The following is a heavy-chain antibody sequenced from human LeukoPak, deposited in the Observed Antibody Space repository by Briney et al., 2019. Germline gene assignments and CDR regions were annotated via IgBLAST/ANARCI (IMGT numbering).Heavy chain of an antibody. CDR3: ARALDSSGYYYGNWFDP. V-gene: IGHV4-4*07. D-gene: IGHD3-22*01. Sequence: SETLSLTCTVSGGSISSYYWGWIRQPAGKGLEWIGRIYTSGSTNYNPSLKSRVTMSVDTSKNQFSLKLSSVTAADTAVYYCARALDSSGYYYGNWFDPWGQGTLVTVSS. CDR2: IYTSGST. J-gene: IGHJ5*02. CDR1: GGSISSYY.